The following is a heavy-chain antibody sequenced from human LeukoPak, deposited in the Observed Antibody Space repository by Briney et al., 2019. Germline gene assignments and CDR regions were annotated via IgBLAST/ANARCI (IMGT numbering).Heavy chain of an antibody. CDR3: ARGGLEQWLPDDY. J-gene: IGHJ4*02. D-gene: IGHD6-19*01. CDR1: GFTFSSYW. V-gene: IGHV3-7*01. Sequence: TGGSLRLSCSAPGFTFSSYWMTLGRQAPGKGLEWVANIKQDGNENYYVDSVKGRFTISRDNAKNSLYLQMNSLRAEDTAVYYCARGGLEQWLPDDYWGQGTLVTVSS. CDR2: IKQDGNEN.